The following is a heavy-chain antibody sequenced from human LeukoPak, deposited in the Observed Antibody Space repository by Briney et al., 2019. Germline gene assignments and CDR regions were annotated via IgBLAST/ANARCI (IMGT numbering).Heavy chain of an antibody. CDR2: IYNGGIT. D-gene: IGHD1-26*01. V-gene: IGHV4-31*03. CDR3: ASDSGSYPYYFDY. J-gene: IGHJ4*02. Sequence: PSETLSLTCTVSGGSISSSGYYWTWIRQHPGKGLEWIGYIYNGGITYYNPSLKSRATISLDTSKNQFSLKLSSVTAADTAVYYCASDSGSYPYYFDYWGQGTLVTVSS. CDR1: GGSISSSGYY.